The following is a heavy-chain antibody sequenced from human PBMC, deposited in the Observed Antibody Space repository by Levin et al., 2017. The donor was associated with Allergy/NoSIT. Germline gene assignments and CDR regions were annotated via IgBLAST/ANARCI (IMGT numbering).Heavy chain of an antibody. J-gene: IGHJ4*02. CDR1: GFTFSRYW. V-gene: IGHV3-7*04. CDR3: ARDLDYADYNYYFDY. Sequence: GESLKISCAASGFTFSRYWMTWVRQAPGKGLEWVANINQDGSEKYYVDSVKGRFSISRDNAKNSLYLQLNSLRAEDTAVYYCARDLDYADYNYYFDYWGQGTLVTVSS. D-gene: IGHD4-17*01. CDR2: INQDGSEK.